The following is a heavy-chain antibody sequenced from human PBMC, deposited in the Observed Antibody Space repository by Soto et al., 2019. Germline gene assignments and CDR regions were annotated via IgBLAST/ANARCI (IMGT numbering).Heavy chain of an antibody. CDR2: IGTAGDP. Sequence: GGSLRLSCAASGFTFSSYDMHWVRQATGKGLEWVSAIGTAGDPYYPGSVKGRFTISRENAKNSLYLQMNSLRAGDTAVYYCARELKREGLRGYYYYGMDVWGQGTTVTVSS. V-gene: IGHV3-13*05. CDR3: ARELKREGLRGYYYYGMDV. CDR1: GFTFSSYD. J-gene: IGHJ6*02.